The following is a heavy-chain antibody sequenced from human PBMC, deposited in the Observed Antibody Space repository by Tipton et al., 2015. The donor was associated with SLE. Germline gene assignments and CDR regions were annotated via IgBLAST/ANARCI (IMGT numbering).Heavy chain of an antibody. J-gene: IGHJ3*02. CDR3: ARGRELGRDDAFDI. V-gene: IGHV4-34*01. D-gene: IGHD1-1*01. CDR2: INHSGST. Sequence: LRLSCAVYGGSFSGYYWSWIRQPPGKGLEWIGEINHSGSTNYNPSLKSRVTISVDTSKNQFSLKLSSVTAADTAVYYCARGRELGRDDAFDIWGQGTMVTVSS. CDR1: GGSFSGYY.